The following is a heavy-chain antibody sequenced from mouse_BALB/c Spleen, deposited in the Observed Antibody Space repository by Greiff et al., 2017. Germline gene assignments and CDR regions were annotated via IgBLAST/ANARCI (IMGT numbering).Heavy chain of an antibody. V-gene: IGHV2-6-7*01. CDR3: AREDDYYPMDY. Sequence: QVQLKESGPGLVAPSQSLSITCTVSGFSLTGYGVNWVRQPPGKGLEWLGMIWGDGSTDYNSALKSRLSISKDNSKSQVFLKMNSLQTDDTARYYCAREDDYYPMDYWGQGTSVTVSS. CDR2: IWGDGST. J-gene: IGHJ4*01. CDR1: GFSLTGYG.